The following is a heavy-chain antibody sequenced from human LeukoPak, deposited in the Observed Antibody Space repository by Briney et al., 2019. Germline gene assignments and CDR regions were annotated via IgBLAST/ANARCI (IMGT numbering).Heavy chain of an antibody. Sequence: SETLSLTCTVSGGSISGNHWSWVRRPPGKGLEWIGYIYYSGSTNYNPSLKSRVAISVDTSKNQFSLKLRSVTAADTAVYYCARDGYYDSSGYSSPFFDYWGQGTLVTVSS. J-gene: IGHJ4*02. CDR2: IYYSGST. CDR3: ARDGYYDSSGYSSPFFDY. CDR1: GGSISGNH. D-gene: IGHD3-22*01. V-gene: IGHV4-59*01.